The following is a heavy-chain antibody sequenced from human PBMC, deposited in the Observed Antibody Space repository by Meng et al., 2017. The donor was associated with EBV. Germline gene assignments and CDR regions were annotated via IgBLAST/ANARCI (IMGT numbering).Heavy chain of an antibody. J-gene: IGHJ4*02. CDR1: GGSISSSSYY. CDR3: ARSSPVRFGELSY. Sequence: QLQLQESGPGLVKPSXALSLTCTVSGGSISSSSYYWGWIRQPPGKGLEWIGSIYYSGSTYYTPSLKSRVTISVDTSKNQFSLKLSSVTAADTAVYYCARSSPVRFGELSYWGQGTLGTVSS. V-gene: IGHV4-39*07. CDR2: IYYSGST. D-gene: IGHD3-10*01.